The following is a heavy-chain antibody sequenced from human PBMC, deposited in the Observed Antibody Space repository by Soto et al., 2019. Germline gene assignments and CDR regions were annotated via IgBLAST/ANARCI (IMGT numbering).Heavy chain of an antibody. CDR1: GFTFTSSA. V-gene: IGHV1-58*01. Sequence: SVKVSCKASGFTFTSSAVQWVRQARGQRLEWIGWIVVGSGNTNYAQKFQERVTVTRDMSTSTAYMELSSLRSEDTAVYYCAAEIYDSSGPQGYGMDVWGQGTTVTVSS. CDR2: IVVGSGNT. CDR3: AAEIYDSSGPQGYGMDV. D-gene: IGHD3-22*01. J-gene: IGHJ6*02.